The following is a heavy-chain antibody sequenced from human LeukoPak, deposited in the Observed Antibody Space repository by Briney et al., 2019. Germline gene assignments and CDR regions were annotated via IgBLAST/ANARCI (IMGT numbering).Heavy chain of an antibody. V-gene: IGHV1-18*01. D-gene: IGHD1-1*01. CDR3: ARVRLERRYFYYYGMDV. CDR1: GDTFTGNG. Sequence: ASLKLSYKASGDTFTGNGISWVRQAPGQKLEWMGWISAYNGNTNYAQKLQGRVTMTTDTSTSTAYMELRSLRSDDTAVYYCARVRLERRYFYYYGMDVWGQGTTVTVSS. CDR2: ISAYNGNT. J-gene: IGHJ6*02.